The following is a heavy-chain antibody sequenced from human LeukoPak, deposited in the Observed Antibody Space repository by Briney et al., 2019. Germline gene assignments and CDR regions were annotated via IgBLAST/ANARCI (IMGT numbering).Heavy chain of an antibody. CDR1: GFTFSSYA. CDR3: ASEKALGYCSGGSCYSGYFDL. V-gene: IGHV3-23*01. J-gene: IGHJ2*01. Sequence: PGGSLRLSCAASGFTFSSYAMSWVRQAPGKGLEWVLAISGSGGSTYYADSVKGRFTISRDNSKNTLYLQMNSLRAEDTAVYYCASEKALGYCSGGSCYSGYFDLWGRGTLVTVSS. D-gene: IGHD2-15*01. CDR2: ISGSGGST.